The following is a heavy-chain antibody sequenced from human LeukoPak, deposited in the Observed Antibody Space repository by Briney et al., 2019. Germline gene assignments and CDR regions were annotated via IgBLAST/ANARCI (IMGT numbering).Heavy chain of an antibody. V-gene: IGHV3-23*01. J-gene: IGHJ4*02. CDR2: ISGSGGST. Sequence: GGSLRLSCEASGFTFSTYSMNWVRQAPGKGLEWGSSISGSGGSTYYADSVKGRFSISRDNSKNTLDLQMTGLRAEDTALYYCAKGGQNYDFWRFDYWGQGTLVTVSS. CDR3: AKGGQNYDFWRFDY. CDR1: GFTFSTYS. D-gene: IGHD3-3*01.